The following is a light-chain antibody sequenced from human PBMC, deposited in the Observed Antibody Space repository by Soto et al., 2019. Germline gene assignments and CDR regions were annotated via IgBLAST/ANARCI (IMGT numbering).Light chain of an antibody. CDR2: DHS. CDR1: SSNIGAGYD. J-gene: IGLJ2*01. V-gene: IGLV1-40*01. Sequence: QSVLTQPPSVSGAPGQRVTISCTGSSSNIGAGYDVHWYQQLPGPAPKLLIYDHSNRPSGVPDRCSGSKSGTSASLAITGRQAEDEADYYCQSYDSSLSVVFGGGTKLTVL. CDR3: QSYDSSLSVV.